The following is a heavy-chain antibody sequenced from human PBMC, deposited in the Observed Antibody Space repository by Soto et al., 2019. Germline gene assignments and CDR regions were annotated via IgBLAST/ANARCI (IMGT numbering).Heavy chain of an antibody. D-gene: IGHD4-4*01. Sequence: SETLSLTCAVYGGSFSGYYWSWIRQPPGKGLEWIGEINHSGSTNYNPSLKSRVTISVDTSKNQFSLKLSSVTAADTAVYYCARGQSVMRRYYYGMDVWGQGTTVTVSS. J-gene: IGHJ6*02. CDR3: ARGQSVMRRYYYGMDV. CDR1: GGSFSGYY. CDR2: INHSGST. V-gene: IGHV4-34*01.